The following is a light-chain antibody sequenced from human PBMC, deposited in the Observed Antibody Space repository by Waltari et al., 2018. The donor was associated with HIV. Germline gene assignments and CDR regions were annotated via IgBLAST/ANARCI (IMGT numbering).Light chain of an antibody. CDR2: AVS. J-gene: IGLJ1*01. Sequence: QSALTQPASVSGSPGQSITISCTGTSRDVGGYNSVSWYQLHPGKAPKLMIYAVSNRRSGVSNRFAGSKSDNTASLTISGLQAEDEADYYCSSYTSTSTVYVFGTGTEVTVL. CDR1: SRDVGGYNS. CDR3: SSYTSTSTVYV. V-gene: IGLV2-14*03.